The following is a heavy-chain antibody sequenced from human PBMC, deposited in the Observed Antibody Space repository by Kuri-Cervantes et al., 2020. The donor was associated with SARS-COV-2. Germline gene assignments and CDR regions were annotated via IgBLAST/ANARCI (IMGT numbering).Heavy chain of an antibody. V-gene: IGHV4-39*01. Sequence: SETLSLTCTVSGGSISSSSYYWGWIRQPPGKGLEWSGSICYSGSTYYNPPLKSRVTISVDTSKNQFSLKLSSVTAADTAVYYCARLGVVPAAIQIDYWGQGTRVTVSS. CDR3: ARLGVVPAAIQIDY. J-gene: IGHJ4*02. D-gene: IGHD2-2*02. CDR1: GGSISSSSYY. CDR2: ICYSGST.